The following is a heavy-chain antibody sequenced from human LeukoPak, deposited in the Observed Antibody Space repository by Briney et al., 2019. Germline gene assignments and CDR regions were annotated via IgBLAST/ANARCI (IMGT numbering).Heavy chain of an antibody. Sequence: SQTLSLTCTVSGGSISSGSYYWSWIRQPAGKGLEWIGRIYTSGSTNYNPSLKSRVTISVDTSKNQFSLKLSSVTAADTAVYYCTTDYGGGVSWGQGTLVTVSS. D-gene: IGHD3-10*01. CDR3: TTDYGGGVS. J-gene: IGHJ4*02. CDR2: IYTSGST. CDR1: GGSISSGSYY. V-gene: IGHV4-61*02.